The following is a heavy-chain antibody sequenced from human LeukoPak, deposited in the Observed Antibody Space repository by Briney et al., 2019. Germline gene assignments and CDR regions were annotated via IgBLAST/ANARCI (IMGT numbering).Heavy chain of an antibody. CDR3: ARGAGIAAAGKKSWFDP. V-gene: IGHV1-46*01. CDR1: GYTFTSYG. Sequence: ASVKVSCKASGYTFTSYGISWVRQAPGQGLEWMGIINPSGGSTSYAQKFQGRVTMTRDMSTSTVYMELSSLRSEDTAVYYCARGAGIAAAGKKSWFDPWGQGTLVTVSS. J-gene: IGHJ5*02. D-gene: IGHD6-13*01. CDR2: INPSGGST.